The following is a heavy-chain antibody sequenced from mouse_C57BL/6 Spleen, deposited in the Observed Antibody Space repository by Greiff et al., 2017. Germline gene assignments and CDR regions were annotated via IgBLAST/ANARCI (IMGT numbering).Heavy chain of an antibody. Sequence: EVKLVESGGDLVKPGGSLKLSCAASGFTFSSYGMSWVRQTPDKRLEWVATISSGGSYTYYPDSVKGRFTISRDNAKNTLYLQMSSLKSEDTAMYYCARQDSNYADYWGQGTTLTVSS. CDR1: GFTFSSYG. D-gene: IGHD2-5*01. V-gene: IGHV5-6*02. CDR2: ISSGGSYT. CDR3: ARQDSNYADY. J-gene: IGHJ2*01.